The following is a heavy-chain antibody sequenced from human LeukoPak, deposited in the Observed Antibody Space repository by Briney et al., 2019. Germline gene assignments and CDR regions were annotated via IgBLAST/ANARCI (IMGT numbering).Heavy chain of an antibody. CDR1: GYTFTSYG. Sequence: ASVKVSCKASGYTFTSYGISWVRQAPGQGLEWMGWISAYNGNTNYAQKLQGRVTMTTDTSTSTAYMELRSLRSDDTAVYYCARESPLVGVVAPYYYYGMDVWGQGTTVTVSS. J-gene: IGHJ6*02. CDR2: ISAYNGNT. V-gene: IGHV1-18*01. D-gene: IGHD3-3*01. CDR3: ARESPLVGVVAPYYYYGMDV.